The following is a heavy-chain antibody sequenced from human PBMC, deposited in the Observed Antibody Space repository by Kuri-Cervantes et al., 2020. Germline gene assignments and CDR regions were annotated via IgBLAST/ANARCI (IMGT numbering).Heavy chain of an antibody. CDR1: GFTFSSYG. V-gene: IGHV3-NL1*01. CDR2: ISGSGGST. J-gene: IGHJ4*02. Sequence: GESLKISCAASGFTFSSYGMHWVRQAPGKGLEWVAVISGSGGSTYYADSVKGRFTISRDNSKNTLYLQMNSLRAEDTAVYYCARDRERYCSGGSCYSLAYWGQGTLVTVSS. D-gene: IGHD2-15*01. CDR3: ARDRERYCSGGSCYSLAY.